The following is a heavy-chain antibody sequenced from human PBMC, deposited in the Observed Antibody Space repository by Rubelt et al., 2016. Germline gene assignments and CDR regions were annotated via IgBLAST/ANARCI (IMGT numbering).Heavy chain of an antibody. CDR2: IKQDGSEK. D-gene: IGHD1/OR15-1a*01. V-gene: IGHV3-7*03. J-gene: IGHJ4*02. Sequence: VQLVESGGGVVQPGGSLRLSCAASGFTSSKYWMSWVRQAPGKGLEWVANIKQDGSEKYHVDSVKGRFIISRTNAKNSVSLLMTNLGVEDTAVYFCAREVRMYARDNWYREQDYWGPGTQFTVSS. CDR3: AREVRMYARDNWYREQDY. CDR1: GFTSSKYW.